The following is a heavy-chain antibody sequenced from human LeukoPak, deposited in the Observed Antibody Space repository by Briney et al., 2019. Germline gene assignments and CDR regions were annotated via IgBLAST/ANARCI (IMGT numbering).Heavy chain of an antibody. CDR3: ARVIAAAGTQWFDP. D-gene: IGHD6-13*01. CDR1: GGSFSSYY. Sequence: SETLSLTCAVYGGSFSSYYWSWIRQPPGKGLEWIGYIYYSGSTNYNPSLKSRVTISVDTSKNQFSLKLSSVTAADTAVYYCARVIAAAGTQWFDPWGQGTLVTVSS. J-gene: IGHJ5*02. V-gene: IGHV4-59*08. CDR2: IYYSGST.